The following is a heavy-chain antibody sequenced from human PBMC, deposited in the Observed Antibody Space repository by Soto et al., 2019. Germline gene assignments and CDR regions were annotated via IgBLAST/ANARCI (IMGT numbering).Heavy chain of an antibody. Sequence: GGSLRLSCAASGFTFSSYDMHWVRQATGKGLEWVSAIGTAGDTYYPGSVKGRFTISRENAKNSLYLQMNSLRAGDTAVYYCARSPRVDYGDYDSPSYYMDVWGKGTTVTVSS. CDR3: ARSPRVDYGDYDSPSYYMDV. CDR1: GFTFSSYD. J-gene: IGHJ6*03. D-gene: IGHD4-17*01. CDR2: IGTAGDT. V-gene: IGHV3-13*01.